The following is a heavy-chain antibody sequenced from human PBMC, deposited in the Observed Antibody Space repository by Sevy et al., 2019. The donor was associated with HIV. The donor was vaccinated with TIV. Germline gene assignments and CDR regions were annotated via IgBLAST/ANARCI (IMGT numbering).Heavy chain of an antibody. D-gene: IGHD4-17*01. J-gene: IGHJ3*02. V-gene: IGHV4-34*01. Sequence: SETLSLTCAVYGGSFSGYYWSWIRQPPVKGLEWIGEINHSGSTNYNPSLKSRVTISVDTFKNQFSLKLSSVTAADTAVYYCAGNTVLVAFDIWGQGTMVTVSS. CDR1: GGSFSGYY. CDR3: AGNTVLVAFDI. CDR2: INHSGST.